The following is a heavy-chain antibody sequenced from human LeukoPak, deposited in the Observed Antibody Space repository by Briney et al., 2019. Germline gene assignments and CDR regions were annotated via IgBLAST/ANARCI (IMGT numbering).Heavy chain of an antibody. J-gene: IGHJ2*01. D-gene: IGHD6-19*01. V-gene: IGHV4-4*07. Sequence: SETLSLTCTVSGGSISSYYWSWIRQPAGKGLEWIGRIYTSGSTNYNPSLQSRVTMSVGTSKNQSSLKLSSVTAADTAVYYCARDLGYSSGWTYWYFDLWGRGTLVTVSS. CDR3: ARDLGYSSGWTYWYFDL. CDR2: IYTSGST. CDR1: GGSISSYY.